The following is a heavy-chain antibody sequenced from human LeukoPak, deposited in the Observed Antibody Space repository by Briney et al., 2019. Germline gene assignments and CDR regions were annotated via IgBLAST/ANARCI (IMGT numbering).Heavy chain of an antibody. CDR2: IYYSGST. V-gene: IGHV4-61*01. Sequence: SETLSLTCTVSGGSVSSGSYYWSWIRQPPGKGLEWIGYIYYSGSTNCNPSLKSRVTISVDTSKNQFSLKLSSVTAADTAVYYCAREDYWGQGTLVTVSS. CDR3: AREDY. CDR1: GGSVSSGSYY. J-gene: IGHJ4*02.